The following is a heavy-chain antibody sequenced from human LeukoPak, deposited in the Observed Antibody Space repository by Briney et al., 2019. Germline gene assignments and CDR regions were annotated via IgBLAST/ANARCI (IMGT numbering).Heavy chain of an antibody. V-gene: IGHV3-7*01. Sequence: PGGSLRLSCTASGFSFSGYWMSWVRQAPGKGLEWVANINQDGSAQYYVDSVKGQFTISRDNAKNSLYLQMNSLRAEDTAVYYCAREDSYYYGSGSPFDYWGQGTLVTVSS. J-gene: IGHJ4*02. CDR2: INQDGSAQ. CDR1: GFSFSGYW. D-gene: IGHD3-10*01. CDR3: AREDSYYYGSGSPFDY.